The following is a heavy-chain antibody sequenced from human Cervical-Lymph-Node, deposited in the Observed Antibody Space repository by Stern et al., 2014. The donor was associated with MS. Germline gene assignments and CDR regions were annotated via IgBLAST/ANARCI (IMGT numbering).Heavy chain of an antibody. CDR1: GYSLTAFS. V-gene: IGHV1-24*01. CDR2: FDPEDGEM. CDR3: ATLGFGYYALEV. D-gene: IGHD1-26*01. Sequence: DQLVESGAEVKKPGASVKVSCKVSGYSLTAFSIHWVRQAPGKGLEWMGGFDPEDGEMIYAQRFQGRVSLTEDTSADTAYMELNSLRSDDTAAYYCATLGFGYYALEVWGQGTTVTVTS. J-gene: IGHJ6*02.